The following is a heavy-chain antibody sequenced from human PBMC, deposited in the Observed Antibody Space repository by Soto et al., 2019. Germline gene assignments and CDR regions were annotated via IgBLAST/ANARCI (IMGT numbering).Heavy chain of an antibody. CDR1: GGSISSGGYY. Sequence: QVQLQESGPELVKPSQTLSLTCTVSGGSISSGGYYWSWIRQHPGKGLEWIGYIYYSGSTYYNPSLKSRVTISVDTSKNQFALKLSSVTAADTAVYYCARGPDLEKAMFRTDYYYYYMDVWGKGTTVTVSS. CDR2: IYYSGST. D-gene: IGHD3-10*01. J-gene: IGHJ6*03. CDR3: ARGPDLEKAMFRTDYYYYYMDV. V-gene: IGHV4-31*03.